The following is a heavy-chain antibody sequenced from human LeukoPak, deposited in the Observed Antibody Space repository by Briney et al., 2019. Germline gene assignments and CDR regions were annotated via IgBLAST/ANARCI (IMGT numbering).Heavy chain of an antibody. CDR3: ARDCSSTSCYEPRY. J-gene: IGHJ4*02. CDR1: GFTFSSYS. V-gene: IGHV3-48*02. D-gene: IGHD2-2*01. CDR2: ISSSRSTI. Sequence: PGGSLRLSCAASGFTFSSYSMNWVRQAPGKGLEWVSYISSSRSTIYYADSVKGRFTISRDNAKNSLYLQMNSLRDKDTAVYYCARDCSSTSCYEPRYWGQGTLVTVSS.